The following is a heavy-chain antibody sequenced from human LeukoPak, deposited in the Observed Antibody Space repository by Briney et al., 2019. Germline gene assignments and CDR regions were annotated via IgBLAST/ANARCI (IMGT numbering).Heavy chain of an antibody. V-gene: IGHV3-33*01. D-gene: IGHD3-16*01. CDR3: ARDDALGDNALDI. J-gene: IGHJ3*02. Sequence: PGGSLRLSCAASGSTFSSYGMHWVRQAPGKGLEWVAVILNDGSQEKYADSVKGRFTISRDNSKNTLFLQMNSLRAEDTAVYYCARDDALGDNALDIWGQGTMVTVSS. CDR2: ILNDGSQE. CDR1: GSTFSSYG.